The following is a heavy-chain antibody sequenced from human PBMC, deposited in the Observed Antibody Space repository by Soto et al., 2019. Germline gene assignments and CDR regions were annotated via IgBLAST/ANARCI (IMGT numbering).Heavy chain of an antibody. J-gene: IGHJ5*01. CDR2: ISYDESNK. CDR3: AKLGDFVVLPAEILDS. V-gene: IGHV3-30*18. CDR1: GFTFSSYG. Sequence: GGSLRLSCVASGFTFSSYGLHWVRQAPGKGLEWVAVISYDESNKSYGDSVKGRFTISRDNSKNTVYLQMNSLRTEDTAIYYWAKLGDFVVLPAEILDSGAPGTLVTVPS. D-gene: IGHD3-16*01.